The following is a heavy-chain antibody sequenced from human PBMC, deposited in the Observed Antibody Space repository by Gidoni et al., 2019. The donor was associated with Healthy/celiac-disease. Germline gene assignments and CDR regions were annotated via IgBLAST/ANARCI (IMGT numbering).Heavy chain of an antibody. Sequence: QVQRVQSGAAVKNPGSSVKVSCKASGGTFSSYALSWVRQAPGQGLEWMGGIIPIFGTANYAQKFQGRVTITAEESTSTAYMELSSLRSEETAVYYCARDLYYYGSGNSNYWGQGTLVTVSS. CDR1: GGTFSSYA. CDR3: ARDLYYYGSGNSNY. CDR2: IIPIFGTA. V-gene: IGHV1-69*01. J-gene: IGHJ4*02. D-gene: IGHD3-10*01.